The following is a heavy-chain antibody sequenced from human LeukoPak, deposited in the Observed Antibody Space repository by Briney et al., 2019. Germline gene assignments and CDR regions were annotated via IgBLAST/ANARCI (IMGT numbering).Heavy chain of an antibody. CDR1: GFTFSSYD. CDR2: IGTAGDT. Sequence: GGSLRLSCAASGFTFSSYDMHWVRQATGKGLEWVSAIGTAGDTYYPGSVKGRFTISRENAKNSLYLQMNSLRAGDTAVYYCARAGYSGYDGKSYYYYGMDVWGQGTTVTVSS. D-gene: IGHD5-12*01. V-gene: IGHV3-13*01. CDR3: ARAGYSGYDGKSYYYYGMDV. J-gene: IGHJ6*02.